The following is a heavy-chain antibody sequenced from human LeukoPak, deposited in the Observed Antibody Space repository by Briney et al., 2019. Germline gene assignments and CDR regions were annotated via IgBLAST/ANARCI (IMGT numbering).Heavy chain of an antibody. V-gene: IGHV1-8*01. CDR1: GYTFTSYD. Sequence: ASVKVSCKASGYTFTSYDINWVRQATGQGLEWMGWMNPNSGNTGHAQKFQGRVTMTSDTSISTAYMELTSLRSEDTAVYYCATMKIVGATMTDYWGQGTLVTVSS. CDR3: ATMKIVGATMTDY. CDR2: MNPNSGNT. D-gene: IGHD1-26*01. J-gene: IGHJ4*02.